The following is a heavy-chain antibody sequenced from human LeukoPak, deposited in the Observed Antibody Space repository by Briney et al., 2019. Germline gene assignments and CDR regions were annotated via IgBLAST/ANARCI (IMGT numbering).Heavy chain of an antibody. CDR1: GGSFSGYY. J-gene: IGHJ4*02. D-gene: IGHD1-26*01. CDR3: ARGTRIVGATIGSGSYFDY. CDR2: INHSGST. Sequence: PSETLSLTCAVYGGSFSGYYWSWIRQPPGKGLEWIGEINHSGSTNYNPSLKSRVTISVDTSKNQFSLKLNSVTAADTAVYYCARGTRIVGATIGSGSYFDYWGQGTLVTVSS. V-gene: IGHV4-34*01.